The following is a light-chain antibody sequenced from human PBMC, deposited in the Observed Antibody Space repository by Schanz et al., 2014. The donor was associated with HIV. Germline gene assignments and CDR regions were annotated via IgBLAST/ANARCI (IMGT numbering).Light chain of an antibody. CDR2: EGS. J-gene: IGLJ3*02. CDR3: SSYTSSSTGV. CDR1: SSDVGSYNL. V-gene: IGLV2-14*02. Sequence: QSALTQPASVSGSPGQSITISCTGPSSDVGSYNLVSWYQQHPGKAPKLMIYEGSKRPSGVSNRVSGSKSGNTASLTVSGLQAEDEADYYCSSYTSSSTGVFGGGTKLTVL.